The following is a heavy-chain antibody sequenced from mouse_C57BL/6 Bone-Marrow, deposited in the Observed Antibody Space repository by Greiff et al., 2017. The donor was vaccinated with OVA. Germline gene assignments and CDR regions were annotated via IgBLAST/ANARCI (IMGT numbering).Heavy chain of an antibody. V-gene: IGHV5-9-1*02. Sequence: DVKLVESGEGLVKPGGSLKLSCAASGFTFSSYAMSWVRQTPEKRLEWVAYISSGGDYIYYEDTVKGRFTISRDNARNTLYLQMRRLMSEYTAMDYCTSEGPRQLQDYAMDYWGQGTSVTVSA. CDR1: GFTFSSYA. CDR2: ISSGGDYI. D-gene: IGHD3-2*01. CDR3: TSEGPRQLQDYAMDY. J-gene: IGHJ4*01.